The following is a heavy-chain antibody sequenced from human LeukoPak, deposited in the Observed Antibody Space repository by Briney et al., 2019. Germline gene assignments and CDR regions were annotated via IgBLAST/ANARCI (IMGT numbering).Heavy chain of an antibody. D-gene: IGHD1-20*01. V-gene: IGHV3-15*01. CDR1: GFTFSNAW. Sequence: GGSLRLSCAASGFTFSNAWMNWVRQAPGKGLEGVGRIKSKTDGGTTDYAAPVKGRFTISRDDSKNTLYLQMSSLKTEDTAVYYCTRTATYNWNPEGAFDIWGQGTMVTVSS. CDR3: TRTATYNWNPEGAFDI. CDR2: IKSKTDGGTT. J-gene: IGHJ3*02.